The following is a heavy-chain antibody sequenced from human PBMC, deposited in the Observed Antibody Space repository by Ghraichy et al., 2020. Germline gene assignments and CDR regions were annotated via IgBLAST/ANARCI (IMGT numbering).Heavy chain of an antibody. CDR1: GGSINSYF. V-gene: IGHV4-59*01. D-gene: IGHD1-26*01. CDR2: VYYTGSS. J-gene: IGHJ5*02. CDR3: ASFRSGSGSYDLT. Sequence: SETLSLTCTVSGGSINSYFWNWIRQPPGKGLEWIGDVYYTGSSDYNPSLKSRVAISIDTSKKEFSLTLTSVTSADTAVYYCASFRSGSGSYDLTWGQGTLVTVSS.